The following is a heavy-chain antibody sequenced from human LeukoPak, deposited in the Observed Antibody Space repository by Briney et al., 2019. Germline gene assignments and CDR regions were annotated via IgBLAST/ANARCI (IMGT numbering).Heavy chain of an antibody. CDR3: ARADRLHGGPYLIGP. CDR1: GYSFTDYY. Sequence: EASVKVSCKPSGYSFTDYYMHWVRQAPGQGLEWMGWINPSSGGTSSAQKFQGRVTMTRDTSITTVYMEVRWLTSDDTAVYYCARADRLHGGPYLIGPWGQGTLVTVSS. CDR2: INPSSGGT. D-gene: IGHD2-21*01. V-gene: IGHV1-2*02. J-gene: IGHJ5*02.